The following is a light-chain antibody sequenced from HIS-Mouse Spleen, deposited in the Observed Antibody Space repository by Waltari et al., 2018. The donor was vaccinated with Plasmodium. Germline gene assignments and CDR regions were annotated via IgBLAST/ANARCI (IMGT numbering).Light chain of an antibody. V-gene: IGLV3-10*01. CDR1: ALPKKC. CDR3: YSTDSSGNHRV. J-gene: IGLJ3*02. CDR2: EDS. Sequence: SYELTQPPPVPLSPGQTARLPSSGDALPKKCAYWYQQKSGQAPVLVIYEDSKRPPGIPERFSGSSSGTMATLTISGAQVEDEADYYCYSTDSSGNHRVFGGGTKLTVL.